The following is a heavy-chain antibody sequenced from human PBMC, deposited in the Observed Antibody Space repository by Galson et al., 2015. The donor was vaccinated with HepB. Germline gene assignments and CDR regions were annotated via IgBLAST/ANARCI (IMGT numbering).Heavy chain of an antibody. CDR1: GFTFGDFA. CDR3: SRYVRGDGDFDY. Sequence: SLRLSCATSGFTFGDFAVSWFRQAPGKGLEWVAFIRSKSYGGTTEYAASGEGRFTVSRDDSKGLAYLQLNSLKTEDTAVYYCSRYVRGDGDFDYWGQGTLVTVSS. J-gene: IGHJ4*02. CDR2: IRSKSYGGTT. V-gene: IGHV3-49*03. D-gene: IGHD3-10*02.